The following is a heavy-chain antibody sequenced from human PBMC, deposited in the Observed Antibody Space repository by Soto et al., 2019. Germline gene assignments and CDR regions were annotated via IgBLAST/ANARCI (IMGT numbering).Heavy chain of an antibody. V-gene: IGHV4-30-2*01. Sequence: QLQLQESGSGLVKPSQTLSLTCAVSGGSISSGGYSWSWIRQPPGKGLEWIGYIYHSGSTYYNPSLXIXVXRXXARSQNQFSLKLSSVTAAATAVYSCAAGGGLPRYYWGQGTLVTVSS. D-gene: IGHD5-12*01. J-gene: IGHJ4*02. CDR2: IYHSGST. CDR3: AAGGGLPRYY. CDR1: GGSISSGGYS.